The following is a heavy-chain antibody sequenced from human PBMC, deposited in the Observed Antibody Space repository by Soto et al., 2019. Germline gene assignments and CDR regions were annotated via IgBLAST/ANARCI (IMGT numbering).Heavy chain of an antibody. CDR3: AREGIRDPGYYYYYGMDV. Sequence: ASVKVSCKASGYTFTSYCISWVRQAPGQGLEWMGWISAYNGNTNYAQKLQGRVTMTTDTSTSTAYMELRSLRSDDTAVYYCAREGIRDPGYYYYYGMDVWGQGTTVTVSS. V-gene: IGHV1-18*01. CDR1: GYTFTSYC. CDR2: ISAYNGNT. D-gene: IGHD1-20*01. J-gene: IGHJ6*02.